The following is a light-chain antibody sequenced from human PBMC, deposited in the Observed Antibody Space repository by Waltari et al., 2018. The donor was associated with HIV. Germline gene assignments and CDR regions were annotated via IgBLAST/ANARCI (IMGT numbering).Light chain of an antibody. J-gene: IGLJ2*01. CDR3: QSYDRSLSGYVV. V-gene: IGLV1-40*01. CDR1: SSNIGAGFH. Sequence: QSLLTQPPSVSGAPGQRVTIPCPGSSSNIGAGFHVHWYQQLPGTVPKLLIYGNSNRPSGVPHRFSGSKSGTSASLAITGLQAEDEADYYCQSYDRSLSGYVVFGGGTKLTVL. CDR2: GNS.